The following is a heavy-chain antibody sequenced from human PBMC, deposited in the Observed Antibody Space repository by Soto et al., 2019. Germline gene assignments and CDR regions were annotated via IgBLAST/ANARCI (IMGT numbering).Heavy chain of an antibody. D-gene: IGHD2-2*01. CDR1: GGSFTDYY. J-gene: IGHJ6*02. CDR2: STHIGGF. Sequence: PSETLSLTSAFYGGSFTDYYWSWIRQPPGKGLEWIGDSTHIGGFDSNPSHDSRATISVDTTKNQFSLKLSSVTTADTALYYCARGRQRPSAAYKGHGYYGMDVWGQGTTVTVSS. V-gene: IGHV4-34*01. CDR3: ARGRQRPSAAYKGHGYYGMDV.